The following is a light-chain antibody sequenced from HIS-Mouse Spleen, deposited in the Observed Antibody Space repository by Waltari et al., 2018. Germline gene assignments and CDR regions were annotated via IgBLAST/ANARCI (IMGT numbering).Light chain of an antibody. J-gene: IGKJ2*01. CDR2: DAS. Sequence: DIQMTQSPSSLSASVGDRVTITCQASQDISNYLNWYQQKPGKAPKLLIYDASKLETGVPSRFSGSGSGTDFTFTISSLQPEDIATYYCQQYDNPMYTFGQGTKLEIK. CDR1: QDISNY. V-gene: IGKV1-33*01. CDR3: QQYDNPMYT.